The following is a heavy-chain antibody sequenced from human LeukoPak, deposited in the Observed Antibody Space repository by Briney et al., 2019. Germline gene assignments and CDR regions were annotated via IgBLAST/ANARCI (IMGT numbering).Heavy chain of an antibody. J-gene: IGHJ4*02. CDR1: GASITSYY. CDR2: FSYSGSA. CDR3: ARYVVYGSGKYYFDY. D-gene: IGHD3-10*01. V-gene: IGHV4-59*08. Sequence: SETLSLTCTVSGASITSYYWSWIRQPPGKGLEWIGFFSYSGSANYNPSLKSRVTISVDTSKNQFSLSLTSVTAADTAVYLCARYVVYGSGKYYFDYWGQGSLVTVSS.